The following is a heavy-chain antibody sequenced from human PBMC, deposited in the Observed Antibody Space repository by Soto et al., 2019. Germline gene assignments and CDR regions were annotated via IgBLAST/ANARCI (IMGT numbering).Heavy chain of an antibody. CDR3: AKNGQPPYYYYGMDV. J-gene: IGHJ6*02. CDR2: ISAYNDNT. V-gene: IGHV1-18*01. Sequence: ASVKVSCKASGYTFNRYGISWVRQAPGQGLEWMGWISAYNDNTNYAQKVQGRVTMTTKTSTSTAYMELRSLTSDDTAIYYCAKNGQPPYYYYGMDVWGQGTTVTVSS. CDR1: GYTFNRYG. D-gene: IGHD2-8*01.